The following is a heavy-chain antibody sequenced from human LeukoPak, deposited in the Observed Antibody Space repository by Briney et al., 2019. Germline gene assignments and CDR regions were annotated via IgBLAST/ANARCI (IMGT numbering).Heavy chain of an antibody. V-gene: IGHV4-59*01. CDR3: ARDLAAAGTWWFDP. Sequence: PSETLSLTCTVSGGSISSYYWSWIRRPPGKGLEWIGYIYYSGSTNYNPSLKSRVTISVDTSKNQFSLKLSSVTAADTAVYYCARDLAAAGTWWFDPWGQGTLVTVSS. CDR1: GGSISSYY. D-gene: IGHD6-13*01. J-gene: IGHJ5*02. CDR2: IYYSGST.